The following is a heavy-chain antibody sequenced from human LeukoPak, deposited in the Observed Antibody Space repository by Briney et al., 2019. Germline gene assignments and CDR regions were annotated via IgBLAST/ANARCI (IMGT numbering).Heavy chain of an antibody. CDR3: ARGSEIAAAGTGFYFDY. V-gene: IGHV4-39*07. CDR2: VNHSGGT. D-gene: IGHD6-13*01. Sequence: SETLSLTCIVSGASISSSNRYWGWIRQSPEKGLEWIGEVNHSGGTDYNPSLKSRVTISGDTSKNQFSLRLSSVTAADTALYFCARGSEIAAAGTGFYFDYWGQGTLVTVSS. CDR1: GASISSSNRY. J-gene: IGHJ4*02.